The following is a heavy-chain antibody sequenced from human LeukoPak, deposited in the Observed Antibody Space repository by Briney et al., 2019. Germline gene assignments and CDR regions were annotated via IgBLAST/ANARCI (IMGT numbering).Heavy chain of an antibody. D-gene: IGHD6-19*01. V-gene: IGHV3-7*03. CDR2: IKQDGSEK. J-gene: IGHJ4*02. CDR1: GFTLSSYW. Sequence: PGGSLRLSCAASGFTLSSYWMSWVRQAPGKGLEWVANIKQDGSEKYYVDSVKGRFTISRDNAKNSLYLQMNSLRAEDTAVYYCARDGDSSGWYEVDYWGQGTLVTVSS. CDR3: ARDGDSSGWYEVDY.